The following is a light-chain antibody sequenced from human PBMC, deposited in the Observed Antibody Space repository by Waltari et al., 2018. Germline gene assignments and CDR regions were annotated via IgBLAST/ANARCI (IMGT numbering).Light chain of an antibody. V-gene: IGKV1-5*03. J-gene: IGKJ2*03. CDR2: KAS. Sequence: DIQMTQSPSTLSASVGDTITITCRASQSISNYLAWYQQKPGKAPKLLIYKASSAGSGVPSRFSGSGSGTEFTLTISGLQPDDFATYYCQQDNTYSSFGQGTKLEIK. CDR1: QSISNY. CDR3: QQDNTYSS.